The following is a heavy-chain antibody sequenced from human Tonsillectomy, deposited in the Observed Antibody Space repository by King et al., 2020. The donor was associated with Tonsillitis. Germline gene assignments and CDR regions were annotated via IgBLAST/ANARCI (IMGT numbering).Heavy chain of an antibody. CDR3: AKDRVTTFDRIFDY. V-gene: IGHV3-23*04. CDR1: GFTFSSYA. J-gene: IGHJ4*02. Sequence: VQLVESGGGLVQPGGSLRLSCAASGFTFSSYAMSWVRQAPGKGLEWVSGSSGSGRSTYYADSVKGRFTISRDNSKNTLYVQMNSLRAEDTAVYYCAKDRVTTFDRIFDYWGQGIVVTVSS. D-gene: IGHD4-17*01. CDR2: SSGSGRST.